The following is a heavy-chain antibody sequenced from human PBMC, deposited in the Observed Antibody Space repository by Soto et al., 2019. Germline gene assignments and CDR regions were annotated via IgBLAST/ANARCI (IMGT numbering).Heavy chain of an antibody. CDR1: GFTFSSYA. CDR2: ISGSGANT. CDR3: AKKYSSSWYVLEY. D-gene: IGHD6-13*01. Sequence: EVQLLESGGGLVQPGGSLRLSRAASGFTFSSYAMSWVRQAPGKGLEWVSGISGSGANTYYADSVKGRFTISRDDSKNTLYLQMNSLRAEDTALYYCAKKYSSSWYVLEYWGQGTLVTVSS. J-gene: IGHJ4*02. V-gene: IGHV3-23*01.